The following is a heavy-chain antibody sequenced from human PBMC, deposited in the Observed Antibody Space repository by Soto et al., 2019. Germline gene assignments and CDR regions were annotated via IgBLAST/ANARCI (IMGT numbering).Heavy chain of an antibody. CDR1: AGSFSGYY. Sequence: QVQLQQWGAGLLKPSETLSLTCAVYAGSFSGYYWSWIRQPPGTGLEWIGEINHSGSTNYNPSLKSRVTISVDSSKNHFALKLSSVTAADTAVYYCAREQYCSSTSCPVGYGMDVWGQGTTVTVSS. D-gene: IGHD2-2*01. CDR2: INHSGST. V-gene: IGHV4-34*01. J-gene: IGHJ6*02. CDR3: AREQYCSSTSCPVGYGMDV.